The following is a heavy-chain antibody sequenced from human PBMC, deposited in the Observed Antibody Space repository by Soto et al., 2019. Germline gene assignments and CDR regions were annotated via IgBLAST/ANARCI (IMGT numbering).Heavy chain of an antibody. CDR2: ITPTLNIA. J-gene: IGHJ4*02. Sequence: QLQLVQSGAEVREPGSSVKVSCKASGGTFSSYTVIWVRQAPGQGLAWMGGITPTLNIAKYAEKFQGRVTITADESTSTVNMHLSSLRSEDTADYFCARGYYSGSNPSAFAYWGQGTLVAVSS. D-gene: IGHD1-26*01. CDR1: GGTFSSYT. CDR3: ARGYYSGSNPSAFAY. V-gene: IGHV1-69*01.